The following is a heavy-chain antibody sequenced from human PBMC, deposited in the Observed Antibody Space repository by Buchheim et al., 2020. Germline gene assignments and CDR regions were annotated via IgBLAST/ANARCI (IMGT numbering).Heavy chain of an antibody. V-gene: IGHV3-30*18. Sequence: QVQLVESGGGVVQPGKSLRLSCVTSGFTFSSYNMHWVRRAPGKGLEWVGLISYDGSNKYHADSVKGRFTISRDNAENTVFLQMDSLRAEDTAVYYCAKVGKGDYYYYGVDVWGQGTT. J-gene: IGHJ6*02. CDR2: ISYDGSNK. CDR3: AKVGKGDYYYYGVDV. CDR1: GFTFSSYN.